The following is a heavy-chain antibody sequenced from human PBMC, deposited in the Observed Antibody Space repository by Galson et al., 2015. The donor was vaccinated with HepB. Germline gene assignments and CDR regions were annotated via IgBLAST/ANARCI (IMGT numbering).Heavy chain of an antibody. CDR1: GFTFSDYY. D-gene: IGHD2/OR15-2a*01. Sequence: SLRLSCAASGFTFSDYYMSWIRQAPGKGLEWVSYISSSSSYTNYADSVKGRFTVSRDNAKNSLYLQMNSLRAEDTAVYYCALHSTPYNWFDPWGQGTLVTVSS. J-gene: IGHJ5*02. CDR2: ISSSSSYT. V-gene: IGHV3-11*06. CDR3: ALHSTPYNWFDP.